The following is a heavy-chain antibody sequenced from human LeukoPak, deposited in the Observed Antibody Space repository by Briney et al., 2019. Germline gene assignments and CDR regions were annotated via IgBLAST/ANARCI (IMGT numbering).Heavy chain of an antibody. CDR1: GGSISSYY. D-gene: IGHD1-26*01. CDR3: ARSMVGATRFDY. Sequence: SETLSLTCTVSGGSISSYYWSWIRQPPGKGLEWIGYIYYSGSTNYNPSLNSRVTISVDTSKNQFSLKLSSVTAADTAVYYCARSMVGATRFDYWGQGTLVTVSS. V-gene: IGHV4-59*01. CDR2: IYYSGST. J-gene: IGHJ4*02.